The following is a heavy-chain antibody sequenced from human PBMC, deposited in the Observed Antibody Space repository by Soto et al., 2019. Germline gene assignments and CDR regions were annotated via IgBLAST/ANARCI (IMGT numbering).Heavy chain of an antibody. J-gene: IGHJ5*02. CDR3: ASAYCGGDCYSPLDP. CDR1: GYTFTSYA. CDR2: INPSGGST. D-gene: IGHD2-21*02. V-gene: IGHV1-46*01. Sequence: ASVKVSCKASGYTFTSYAMHWVRQAPGQGLEWMGIINPSGGSTSYAQKFQGRVTMTRDTSTSTVYMELSSLRSEDTAVYYCASAYCGGDCYSPLDPWGQGTLVTVSS.